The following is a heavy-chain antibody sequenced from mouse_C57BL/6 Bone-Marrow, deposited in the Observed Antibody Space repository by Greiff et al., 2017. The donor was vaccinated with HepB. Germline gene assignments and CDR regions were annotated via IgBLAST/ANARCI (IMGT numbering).Heavy chain of an antibody. V-gene: IGHV1-81*01. D-gene: IGHD1-1*01. Sequence: VQRVESGAELARPGASVKLSCKASGYTFTSYGISWVKQRTGQGLEWIGEIYPRSGNTYYNEKFKGKATLTADKSSSTAFMELRSLTSEDSAVYFCARRYYYGSSYVGWYFDVWGTGTTVTVSS. J-gene: IGHJ1*03. CDR2: IYPRSGNT. CDR1: GYTFTSYG. CDR3: ARRYYYGSSYVGWYFDV.